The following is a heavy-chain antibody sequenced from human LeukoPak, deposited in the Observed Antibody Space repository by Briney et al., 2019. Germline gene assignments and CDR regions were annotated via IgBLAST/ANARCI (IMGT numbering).Heavy chain of an antibody. J-gene: IGHJ5*02. CDR3: ARVMSVAGTGWFDP. Sequence: ASVKVSFKASGYTFTSYYMHWVRQAPGQGLEWMGIFNPRDASTRYAQKFQGRVTMTRDTSTSTVYMELRSLRSEDTAVYYCARVMSVAGTGWFDPWGQGTLVTVSS. CDR2: FNPRDAST. CDR1: GYTFTSYY. V-gene: IGHV1-46*01. D-gene: IGHD6-19*01.